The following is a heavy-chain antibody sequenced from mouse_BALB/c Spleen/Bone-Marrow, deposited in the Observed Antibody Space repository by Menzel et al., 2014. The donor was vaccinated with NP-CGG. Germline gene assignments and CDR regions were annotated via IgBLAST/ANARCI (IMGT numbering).Heavy chain of an antibody. CDR2: ISTYSGNT. D-gene: IGHD2-1*01. J-gene: IGHJ3*01. V-gene: IGHV1-67*01. CDR1: GYTFTDYA. Sequence: VKLVESGPELVRPGVSVKISCKVSGYTFTDYAMHWVKQSHAKSLEGIGVISTYSGNTNYNQKFKGKATMTVDKSSSTAYMELARLTSEDSAIYYCTSPIYYGNYEGFAYWGQGTLVTVSA. CDR3: TSPIYYGNYEGFAY.